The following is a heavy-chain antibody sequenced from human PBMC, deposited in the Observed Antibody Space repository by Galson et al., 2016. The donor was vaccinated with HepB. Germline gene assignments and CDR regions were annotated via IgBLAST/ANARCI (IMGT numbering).Heavy chain of an antibody. CDR3: AKEEHNTGWTDGDF. Sequence: SLRLSCAASGFIFSDFGMHWVRQAPGKGLEWVAFIGWDGNEKHYGDSVRGRFTISRDNSKNTLSLEMNSLSAEDTALYYCAKEEHNTGWTDGDFWGQGTPVTVSS. V-gene: IGHV3-30*02. CDR2: IGWDGNEK. CDR1: GFIFSDFG. J-gene: IGHJ4*02. D-gene: IGHD1-1*01.